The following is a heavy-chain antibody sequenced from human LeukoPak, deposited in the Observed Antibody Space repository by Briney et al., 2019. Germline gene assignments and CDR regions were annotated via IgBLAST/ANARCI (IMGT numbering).Heavy chain of an antibody. Sequence: RSLRLSCAASGFTFDDYAMHWVRQAPGKGLEWVSGISWNSGSIGYADSVKGLFTISRDNAKNSLYLQMNSLRAEDMALYYCAKDASGYPRSPFDYWGQGTLVTVSS. CDR3: AKDASGYPRSPFDY. V-gene: IGHV3-9*03. D-gene: IGHD3-9*01. CDR2: ISWNSGSI. CDR1: GFTFDDYA. J-gene: IGHJ4*02.